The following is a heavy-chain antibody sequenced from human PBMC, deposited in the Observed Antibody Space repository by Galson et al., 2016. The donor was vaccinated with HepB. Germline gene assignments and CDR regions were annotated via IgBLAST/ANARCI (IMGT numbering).Heavy chain of an antibody. D-gene: IGHD3-22*01. CDR3: ASERLDSSGYSYPDAFEI. J-gene: IGHJ3*02. CDR2: ISRGGTYT. CDR1: GLTLRGYA. Sequence: SLRLSCAASGLTLRGYAMNWVRQAPGKGLDWVSCISRGGTYTYYADSVKGSFTVSRDNAKNSLYLQMNNLRAEDTALYYCASERLDSSGYSYPDAFEIWGLGTMVTVSS. V-gene: IGHV3-21*01.